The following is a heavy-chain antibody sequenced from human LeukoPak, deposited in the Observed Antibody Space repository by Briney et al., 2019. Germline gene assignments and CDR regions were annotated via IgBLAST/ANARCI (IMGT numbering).Heavy chain of an antibody. V-gene: IGHV4-34*01. D-gene: IGHD3-9*01. J-gene: IGHJ6*04. Sequence: GSLRLSCAVSGFTFSDYYMSWIRQPPGKGLEWIGEINHSGSTNYNPSLKSRVTISVDTSKNQFSLKLSSVTAADTAVYYCARGSLTKGPWRVWGKGTTVTVSS. CDR3: ARGSLTKGPWRV. CDR2: INHSGST. CDR1: GFTFSDYY.